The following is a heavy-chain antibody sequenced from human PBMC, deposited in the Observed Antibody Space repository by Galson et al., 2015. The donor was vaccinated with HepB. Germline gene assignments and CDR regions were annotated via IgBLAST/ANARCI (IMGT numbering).Heavy chain of an antibody. CDR3: ARVSGYYSYFFDY. D-gene: IGHD3-22*01. J-gene: IGHJ4*02. CDR1: GFTFSRFW. Sequence: SLRLSCAVSGFTFSRFWMTWVRQAPGKGLQWVASIDQDGNDKYYVASVKGRFTISRDKAKNSLYLHTNNLRAEDTAVYYCARVSGYYSYFFDYWGQGALVTVSS. V-gene: IGHV3-7*03. CDR2: IDQDGNDK.